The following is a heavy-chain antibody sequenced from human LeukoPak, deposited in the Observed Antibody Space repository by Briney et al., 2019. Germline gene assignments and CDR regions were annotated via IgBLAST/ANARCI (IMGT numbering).Heavy chain of an antibody. CDR2: INPSGGST. V-gene: IGHV1-46*01. CDR3: ARGSITMIVVVRDAFDI. D-gene: IGHD3-22*01. J-gene: IGHJ3*02. Sequence: RXAPGXGLEWMGIINPSGGSTSYAQKFQGRVTMTRDMSTSTVYMELSSLRSEDTAVYYCARGSITMIVVVRDAFDIWGQGTMVTVSS.